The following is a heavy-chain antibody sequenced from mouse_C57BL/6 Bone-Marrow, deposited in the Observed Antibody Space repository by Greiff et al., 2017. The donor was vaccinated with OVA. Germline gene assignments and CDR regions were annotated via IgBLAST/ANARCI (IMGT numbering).Heavy chain of an antibody. Sequence: QVQLKQSGAELVMPGASVKLSCKASGYTFTSYWMHWVKQRPGQGLEWIGEIDPSDSYTNYNQKFKGKSTLTVDKSSSTAYMQLSSLTSEDSAVYYCAREESPIYGYFDVWGTGTTVTVSS. V-gene: IGHV1-69*01. CDR3: AREESPIYGYFDV. CDR2: IDPSDSYT. J-gene: IGHJ1*03. CDR1: GYTFTSYW.